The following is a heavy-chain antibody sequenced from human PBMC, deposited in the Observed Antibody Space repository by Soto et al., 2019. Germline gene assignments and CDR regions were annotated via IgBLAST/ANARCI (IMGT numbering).Heavy chain of an antibody. CDR2: ISSTTNYI. J-gene: IGHJ4*02. CDR1: GFAFTRYS. CDR3: ARESEDLTSNFDY. Sequence: PGGSLRLSCAASGFAFTRYSMNWVRQAPGKGLEWVSSISSTTNYIYYADSMKGRFTVSRDNAKNSVYLEMNSLSAEDTAVYYCARESEDLTSNFDYWGQGTLVTVSS. V-gene: IGHV3-21*01.